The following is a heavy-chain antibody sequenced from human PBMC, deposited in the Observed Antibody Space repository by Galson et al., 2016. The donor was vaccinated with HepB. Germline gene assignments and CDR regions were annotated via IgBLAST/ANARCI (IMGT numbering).Heavy chain of an antibody. Sequence: LEWVAVISYAGTYTYYGDPVKGRFTISRDNSKNTLYLQMNSLRPEDTATYYCAKDLERYGGNSAAYYYYGMDVWGQGTTVTVSS. CDR2: ISYAGTYT. CDR3: AKDLERYGGNSAAYYYYGMDV. D-gene: IGHD4-23*01. V-gene: IGHV3-30*18. J-gene: IGHJ6*02.